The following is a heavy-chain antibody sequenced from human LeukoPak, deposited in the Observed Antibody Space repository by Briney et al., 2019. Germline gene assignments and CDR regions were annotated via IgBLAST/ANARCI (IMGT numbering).Heavy chain of an antibody. J-gene: IGHJ4*02. CDR2: INPNSAGGT. Sequence: ASVKVPCKASGYTFTDYYMHWVRQAPGQGLEWMGWINPNSAGGTSYAQKFQDRVTLTRDTSISTVYMELSRLRSDDTAVYYCARHPNLDYWGQGTLVIVSS. V-gene: IGHV1-2*02. CDR3: ARHPNLDY. CDR1: GYTFTDYY.